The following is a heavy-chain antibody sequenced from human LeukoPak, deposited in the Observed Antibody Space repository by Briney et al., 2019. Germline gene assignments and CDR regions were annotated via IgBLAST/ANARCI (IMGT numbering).Heavy chain of an antibody. Sequence: GGSLRLSCAASGFTFITNWMSWVHQAPGKGLEWVASIKEDGSEKYYVGSVKGRFTISRDNGKTSLYLQMNSLRAEDTAVYYCARGGGYASEYWGQGTLVTVSS. J-gene: IGHJ4*02. CDR1: GFTFITNW. CDR2: IKEDGSEK. V-gene: IGHV3-7*01. D-gene: IGHD1-1*01. CDR3: ARGGGYASEY.